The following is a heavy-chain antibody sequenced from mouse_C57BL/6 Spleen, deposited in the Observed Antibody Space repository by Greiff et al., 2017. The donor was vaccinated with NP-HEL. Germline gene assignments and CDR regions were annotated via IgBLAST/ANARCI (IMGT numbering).Heavy chain of an antibody. Sequence: EVKLEESGGGLVQPGGSMKLSCVASGFTFSNYWMNWVRQSPEKGLEWVAQIRLKSDNYATHYAESVKGRFTISRDDSKSSVYLQMNNLRAEDTGIYYCTAYGNSLYWYFDVWGTGTTVTVSS. V-gene: IGHV6-3*01. CDR2: IRLKSDNYAT. J-gene: IGHJ1*03. CDR1: GFTFSNYW. CDR3: TAYGNSLYWYFDV. D-gene: IGHD2-1*01.